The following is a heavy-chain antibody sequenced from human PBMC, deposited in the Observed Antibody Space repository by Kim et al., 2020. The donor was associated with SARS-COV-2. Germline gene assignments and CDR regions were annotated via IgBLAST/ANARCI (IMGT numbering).Heavy chain of an antibody. Sequence: GGSLRLSCAASGFTFSGSALHWVRQASGKGLEWVGRIRSKANGYATAYAASLKGRFTSARADSKNTAYLQMNRLKTADTAVYYCTSVPGTTLAFWDAVD. J-gene: IGHJ3*02. CDR2: IRSKANGYAT. V-gene: IGHV3-73*01. CDR3: TSVPGTTLAFWDAVD. CDR1: GFTFSGSA. D-gene: IGHD1-1*01.